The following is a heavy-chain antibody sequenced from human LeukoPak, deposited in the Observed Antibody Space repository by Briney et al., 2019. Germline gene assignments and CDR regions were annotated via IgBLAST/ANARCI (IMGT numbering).Heavy chain of an antibody. CDR3: ARKAYGGNRTFDY. V-gene: IGHV4-59*12. D-gene: IGHD4-23*01. CDR2: IYHSGST. J-gene: IGHJ4*02. Sequence: PSETLSLTCTVSGGSINNYWSWIRQPPGKGLEWIGEIYHSGSTNYNPSLKSRVTISVDKSKNQFSLKLSSVTAADTAVYYCARKAYGGNRTFDYWGQGTPVTVSS. CDR1: GGSINNY.